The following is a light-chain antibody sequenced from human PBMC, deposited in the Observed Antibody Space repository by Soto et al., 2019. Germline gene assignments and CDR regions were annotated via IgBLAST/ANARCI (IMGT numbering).Light chain of an antibody. V-gene: IGKV1-5*01. CDR1: QSISRW. CDR3: QQYDSYWT. Sequence: DILMTQSPSTLSASVGDRVTITCRASQSISRWVAWYQQKPGKAPKLLIYDASNLESGVPARFSGSGSGTEFTLTIRSLQPDDFATYYCQQYDSYWTFGQGTKVDIK. J-gene: IGKJ1*01. CDR2: DAS.